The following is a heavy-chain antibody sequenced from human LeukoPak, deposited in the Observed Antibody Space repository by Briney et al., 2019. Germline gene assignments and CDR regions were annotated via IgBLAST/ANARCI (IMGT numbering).Heavy chain of an antibody. CDR3: ARAGSEVEAYDAFDI. CDR1: GFTFSDYY. CDR2: ISSSGSTI. V-gene: IGHV3-11*04. Sequence: PGGSLRLSCAASGFTFSDYYMSWIRQAPGKGLEWVSYISSSGSTIYYADSVKGRFTISRDNAKNPLYLQMNSLRAEDTAVYYCARAGSEVEAYDAFDIWGQGTMVTVSS. J-gene: IGHJ3*02. D-gene: IGHD1-26*01.